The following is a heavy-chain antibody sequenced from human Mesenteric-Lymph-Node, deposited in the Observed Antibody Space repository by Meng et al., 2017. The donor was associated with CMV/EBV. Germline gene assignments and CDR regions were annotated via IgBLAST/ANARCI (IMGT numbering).Heavy chain of an antibody. V-gene: IGHV3-30-3*01. CDR3: ARSVVPQYYFDY. CDR2: ISYDGSNK. CDR1: GFTFSSYA. Sequence: GESLKISCAASGFTFSSYAMHWVRQAPGKGLEWVAVISYDGSNKFYADSVKGRFTISRDKSKNTLYLQMNSLRAEDTAVYYCARSVVPQYYFDYWGQGTLVTVSS. J-gene: IGHJ4*02. D-gene: IGHD2-21*01.